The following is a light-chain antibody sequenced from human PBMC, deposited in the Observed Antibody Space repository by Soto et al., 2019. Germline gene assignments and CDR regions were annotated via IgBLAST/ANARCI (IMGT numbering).Light chain of an antibody. CDR3: HVWDSSSDHPEV. CDR2: DDS. Sequence: SYELTQPPSVSVAPGQTARLSCGGNNIGRKSVHWYQQKPGRAPVVVVYDDSDRPSGIPERFSGANSGDTATLTISRVEAGDEAAYYCHVWDSSSDHPEVFGGGTKLTVL. CDR1: NIGRKS. J-gene: IGLJ3*02. V-gene: IGLV3-21*02.